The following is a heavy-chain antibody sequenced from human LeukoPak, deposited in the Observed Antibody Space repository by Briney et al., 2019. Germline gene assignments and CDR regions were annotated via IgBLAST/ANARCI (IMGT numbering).Heavy chain of an antibody. CDR3: ARNHDFDI. CDR2: LYPGDFDT. J-gene: IGHJ3*02. Sequence: GESLKISCKGSGYIFTTYLIGWVRQMPVKGLEWMGILYPGDFDTRYSPSFQGQVTFSADKSINTAYLQWSSLKASDTAMYYCARNHDFDIWGQGTMVTVSS. V-gene: IGHV5-51*01. CDR1: GYIFTTYL.